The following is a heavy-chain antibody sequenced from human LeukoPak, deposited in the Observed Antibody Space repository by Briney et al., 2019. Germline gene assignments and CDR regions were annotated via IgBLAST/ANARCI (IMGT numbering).Heavy chain of an antibody. Sequence: SETLSLTCTVSGGSISSSSYYWGWICQPPGKGLEWIGSIYYSGSTYYNPSLKSRVTISVDTSKNQFSLKLSSVTAADTAVYYCARELRYDNSDSGAFWGQGTVVTVSS. D-gene: IGHD3-22*01. V-gene: IGHV4-39*07. J-gene: IGHJ3*01. CDR3: ARELRYDNSDSGAF. CDR2: IYYSGST. CDR1: GGSISSSSYY.